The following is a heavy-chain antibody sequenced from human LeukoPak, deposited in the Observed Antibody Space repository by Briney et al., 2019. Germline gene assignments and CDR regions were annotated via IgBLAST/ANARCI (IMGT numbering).Heavy chain of an antibody. Sequence: GGSLRLSCAASEFTFSSYSMNWVRQAPGKGLEWVSYITNSGNSKSYADSVKGRFTISRDNTKNSLYLQMNGLRAEDTAVYYCAKDLYGGKTGFDYWGQGTLVTVSS. CDR2: ITNSGNSK. CDR3: AKDLYGGKTGFDY. D-gene: IGHD4-23*01. CDR1: EFTFSSYS. V-gene: IGHV3-48*01. J-gene: IGHJ4*02.